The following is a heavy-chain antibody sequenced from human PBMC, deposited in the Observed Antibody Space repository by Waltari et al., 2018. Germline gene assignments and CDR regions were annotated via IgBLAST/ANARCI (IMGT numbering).Heavy chain of an antibody. D-gene: IGHD2-2*01. V-gene: IGHV4-61*02. CDR3: ARWDIVVVPAAMNAFDI. CDR2: IYTSGGT. Sequence: QVQLQESGPGLVKPSQTLSLTCTVSGGSISSGSYYWSWIRQPAGKGLEWIGRIYTSGGTNYNPSRKSRVTISVDTSKNQFSLKLSSVTAADTAVYYCARWDIVVVPAAMNAFDIWGQGTMVTVSS. CDR1: GGSISSGSYY. J-gene: IGHJ3*02.